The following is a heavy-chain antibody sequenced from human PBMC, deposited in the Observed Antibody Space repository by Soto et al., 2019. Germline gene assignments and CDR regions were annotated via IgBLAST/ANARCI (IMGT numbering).Heavy chain of an antibody. CDR2: FYYSGST. J-gene: IGHJ6*01. Sequence: SEPRSLTCTVSGLSTSSSSYYRGSIRRPPGKWMEGIGSFYYSGSTHYNPSLKSRVTISVDTSKNQFSLKLSSVTAADTAVYYCARSYCSGGGCYRRSPYYYYYGMDVWGQGTTVTVSS. CDR3: ARSYCSGGGCYRRSPYYYYYGMDV. V-gene: IGHV4-39*01. D-gene: IGHD2-15*01. CDR1: GLSTSSSSYY.